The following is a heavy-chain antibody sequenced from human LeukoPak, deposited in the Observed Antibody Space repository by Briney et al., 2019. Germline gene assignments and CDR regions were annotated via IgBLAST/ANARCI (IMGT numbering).Heavy chain of an antibody. CDR1: GGSFSGYY. CDR3: ARGPYSGSVDY. J-gene: IGHJ4*02. V-gene: IGHV4-34*01. D-gene: IGHD1-26*01. Sequence: PSETLSLTCAVYGGSFSGYYWSWIRQPPGKGLEWMGEINHSGSTNYNPSLKSRVTISVDTSKNQFSLKLSSVTAADTAVYYCARGPYSGSVDYLGEGTLVTVSS. CDR2: INHSGST.